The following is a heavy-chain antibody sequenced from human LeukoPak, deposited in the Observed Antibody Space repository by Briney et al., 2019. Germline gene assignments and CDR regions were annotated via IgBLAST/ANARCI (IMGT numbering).Heavy chain of an antibody. D-gene: IGHD3-16*02. J-gene: IGHJ5*02. Sequence: ASVKVSCKASGYTFTSYGISWVRQAPGQGLEWMGWISAYNGNINYAQKLQGRVTMTTDTSTSTAYMELRNLRSDDTAVYYCARDSSSYDYVWGSYLSQSWFDPWGQGTLVTVSS. V-gene: IGHV1-18*04. CDR3: ARDSSSYDYVWGSYLSQSWFDP. CDR1: GYTFTSYG. CDR2: ISAYNGNI.